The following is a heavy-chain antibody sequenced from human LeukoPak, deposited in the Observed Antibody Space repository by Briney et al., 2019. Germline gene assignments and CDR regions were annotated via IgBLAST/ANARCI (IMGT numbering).Heavy chain of an antibody. CDR1: GGSISSGSYY. CDR2: INHSGST. J-gene: IGHJ4*02. Sequence: KASQTLSLTCTVSGGSISSGSYYWSWIRQPPGKGLEWIGEINHSGSTNYNPSLKSRVAISVDTSKNQFSLKLSSVTAADTAVYYCARVWAFTIFGVVINAERRGDTYYFDYWGQGTLVTVSS. CDR3: ARVWAFTIFGVVINAERRGDTYYFDY. D-gene: IGHD3-3*01. V-gene: IGHV4-39*07.